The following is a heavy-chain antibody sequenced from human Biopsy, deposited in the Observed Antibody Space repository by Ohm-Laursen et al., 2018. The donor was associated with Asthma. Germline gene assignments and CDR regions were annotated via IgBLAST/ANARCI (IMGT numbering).Heavy chain of an antibody. D-gene: IGHD6-19*01. J-gene: IGHJ4*02. V-gene: IGHV3-53*01. CDR2: IYSGGTS. Sequence: SLRLSCAASGFTVSRDHMFWVRQAPGKGLEWVSVIYSGGTSDTADSARGRFTISRDFYKNTLYLQMDSLRAKDTAVYYCARGDSSGWSHYYFDYWGQGTLVTVSS. CDR3: ARGDSSGWSHYYFDY. CDR1: GFTVSRDH.